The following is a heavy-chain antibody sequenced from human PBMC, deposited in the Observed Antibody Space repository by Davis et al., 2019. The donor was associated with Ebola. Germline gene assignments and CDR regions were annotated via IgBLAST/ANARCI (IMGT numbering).Heavy chain of an antibody. CDR2: MNPSSGST. V-gene: IGHV1-8*01. CDR1: GYTFTSYD. J-gene: IGHJ6*02. Sequence: ASVKVSCKASGYTFTSYDINWVRQATGQGLEWMGWMNPSSGSTGYAQKFQGRVTMTRLTSTSTAYMELNSLRSEDTAVYYCARPLWLGELSRIGMDVWGQGTTVTVSS. CDR3: ARPLWLGELSRIGMDV. D-gene: IGHD3-10*01.